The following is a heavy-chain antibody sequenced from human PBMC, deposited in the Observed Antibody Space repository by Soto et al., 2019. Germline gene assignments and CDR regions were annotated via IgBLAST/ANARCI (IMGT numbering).Heavy chain of an antibody. D-gene: IGHD6-13*01. V-gene: IGHV3-30-3*01. J-gene: IGHJ6*02. Sequence: GGSLRRSCAAAGSTFSSGAMHWVRQAPGNGLESVAVISDDGSNKYYADSVQGRFTISRDNSKNTLYLQMNSLRAEDTAVYYCARDKYSSSWYGYYYYYGMDVWGQGT. CDR2: ISDDGSNK. CDR3: ARDKYSSSWYGYYYYYGMDV. CDR1: GSTFSSGA.